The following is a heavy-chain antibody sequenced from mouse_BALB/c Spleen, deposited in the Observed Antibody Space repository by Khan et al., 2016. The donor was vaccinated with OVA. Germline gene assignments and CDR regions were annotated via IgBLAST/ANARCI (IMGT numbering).Heavy chain of an antibody. CDR2: ITKGGGNT. D-gene: IGHD1-1*01. J-gene: IGHJ4*01. CDR3: ARPLTTEYDSVMDF. CDR1: GFTFSSYT. V-gene: IGHV5-12-2*01. Sequence: EVRLVESGGDLVQPGGSLKLSCAASGFTFSSYTMSWVRQTPEKRLEGVAFITKGGGNTYYPDTVKGGFTVSRDNAKNIRYLQMNSLKSEDTAMYYCARPLTTEYDSVMDFWGQGPSVSVSS.